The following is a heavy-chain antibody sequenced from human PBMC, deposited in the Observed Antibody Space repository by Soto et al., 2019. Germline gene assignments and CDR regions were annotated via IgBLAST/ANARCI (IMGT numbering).Heavy chain of an antibody. CDR2: ISSSSSTI. J-gene: IGHJ3*02. D-gene: IGHD2-8*02. CDR3: VRESFPGTGGFDM. V-gene: IGHV3-48*01. Sequence: GGSLRVSCAASGFTFSSDSMNWVRQAPGKGLEWVSYISSSSSTIYYADSVKGRFTISRDNAKNSLYLQMNSLRVEDTAVYYCVRESFPGTGGFDMWGQGTLVTVSS. CDR1: GFTFSSDS.